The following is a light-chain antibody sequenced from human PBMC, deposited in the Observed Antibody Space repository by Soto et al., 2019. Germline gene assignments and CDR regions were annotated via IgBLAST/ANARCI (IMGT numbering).Light chain of an antibody. CDR2: ENN. V-gene: IGLV1-51*02. CDR3: GTWDSSLSAWV. J-gene: IGLJ3*02. CDR1: SSNIGNNY. Sequence: QSVLTQPPSVSAAPGQKVTISCSGSSSNIGNNYVSWYQQLPGTAPKLLIYENNKRPSGIPDRFSGSKSGTSATLGITGLQTGDEADYYCGTWDSSLSAWVFGGVTQLTVL.